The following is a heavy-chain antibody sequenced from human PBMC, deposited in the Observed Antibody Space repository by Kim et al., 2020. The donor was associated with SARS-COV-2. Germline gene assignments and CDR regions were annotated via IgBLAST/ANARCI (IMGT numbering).Heavy chain of an antibody. Sequence: SVKVSCKASGGTFSSYAISWVRQAPGQGLEWMGGIIPIFGTANYAQKFQGRVTITADESTSTAYMELSSLRSEDTAVYYCARGKILNRYYYDSSFDYWGQGTLVTVSS. V-gene: IGHV1-69*13. CDR2: IIPIFGTA. CDR3: ARGKILNRYYYDSSFDY. D-gene: IGHD3-22*01. J-gene: IGHJ4*02. CDR1: GGTFSSYA.